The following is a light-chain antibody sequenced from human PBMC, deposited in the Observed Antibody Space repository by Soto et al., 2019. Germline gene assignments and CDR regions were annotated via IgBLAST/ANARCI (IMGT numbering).Light chain of an antibody. CDR2: GAS. CDR1: QSISSY. Sequence: DIQMTQSPSSLSASVVDRVTISFRASQSISSYLNWYQQKPGKAPKLLIYGASTLQSGVRSRFSGSGSGTDFTLTISSLQPEDFATYYCQQSYSIPQTFGQGTKVDIK. J-gene: IGKJ1*01. CDR3: QQSYSIPQT. V-gene: IGKV1-39*01.